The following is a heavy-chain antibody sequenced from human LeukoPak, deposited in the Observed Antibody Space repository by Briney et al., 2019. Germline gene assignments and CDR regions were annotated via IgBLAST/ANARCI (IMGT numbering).Heavy chain of an antibody. D-gene: IGHD2-15*01. CDR1: GYTFTSYA. V-gene: IGHV7-4-1*02. CDR3: ARATPPYCSGGSCYLYNWFDP. CDR2: INTNTGNP. Sequence: ASVKVSCKASGYTFTSYAMNWVRQAPGQGLEWMGWINTNTGNPTYAQGFTGRFVFSLDTSVSTAYLQISSLKAEDTAVYYCARATPPYCSGGSCYLYNWFDPWGQGTLVTVSS. J-gene: IGHJ5*02.